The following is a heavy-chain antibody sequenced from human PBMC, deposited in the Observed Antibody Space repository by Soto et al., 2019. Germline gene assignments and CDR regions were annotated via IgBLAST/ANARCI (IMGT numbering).Heavy chain of an antibody. CDR2: INPNSGGT. CDR3: ARAFSGFGELSCDYSDY. V-gene: IGHV1-2*02. CDR1: GYTFTGYY. J-gene: IGHJ4*02. D-gene: IGHD3-10*01. Sequence: ASVKVSCKASGYTFTGYYMHWVRQAPGQGLEWMGWINPNSGGTNYAQKFQGRVTMTRDTSISTAYMELSRLRSDDTAVYYCARAFSGFGELSCDYSDYWGQRTLVTVSS.